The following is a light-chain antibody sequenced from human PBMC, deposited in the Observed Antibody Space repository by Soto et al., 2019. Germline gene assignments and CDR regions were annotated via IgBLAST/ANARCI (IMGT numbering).Light chain of an antibody. Sequence: IVMTQSPDSLAVSLGERATINCRSSQSVLFSTNNKNYLAWYQQKPGQPPKLLIYWASTRESGVLDRFSGSGSGTDFTLTISSLQAEDVAVYYCQQYYSTPLTFGGGTKVEI. J-gene: IGKJ4*01. CDR3: QQYYSTPLT. CDR2: WAS. CDR1: QSVLFSTNNKNY. V-gene: IGKV4-1*01.